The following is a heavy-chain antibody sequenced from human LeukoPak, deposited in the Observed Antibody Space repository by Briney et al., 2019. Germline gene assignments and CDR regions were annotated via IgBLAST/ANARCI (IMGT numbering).Heavy chain of an antibody. V-gene: IGHV3-23*01. Sequence: GGSLRLSCRVSGFHFGAYAMTWVRQPPGKGLEWVSTISGSGSSTHYADSVKGRFTISRDNSKNTLYLQMNSLRAEDTAVYYCAKGDIVVVPAAMDNYWGQGTLVTVSS. CDR3: AKGDIVVVPAAMDNY. CDR1: GFHFGAYA. J-gene: IGHJ4*02. CDR2: ISGSGSST. D-gene: IGHD2-2*01.